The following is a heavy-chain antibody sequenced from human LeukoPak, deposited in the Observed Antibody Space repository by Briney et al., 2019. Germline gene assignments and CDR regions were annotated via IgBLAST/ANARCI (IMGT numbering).Heavy chain of an antibody. V-gene: IGHV4-39*01. CDR2: IYYSGTT. J-gene: IGHJ4*02. CDR3: AGGGVGDRLGY. D-gene: IGHD3-10*01. Sequence: SETLSLTCTVSGGSISSNSFQWGWIRQPPGKGLEWIGSIYYSGTTYYNPSLKSRVTISVDTSKNQFSLKLSSVTAADTAVYYCAGGGVGDRLGYWGQGTLVTVSS. CDR1: GGSISSNSFQ.